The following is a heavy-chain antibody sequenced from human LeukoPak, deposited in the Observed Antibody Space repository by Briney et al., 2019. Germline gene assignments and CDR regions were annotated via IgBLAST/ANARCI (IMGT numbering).Heavy chain of an antibody. J-gene: IGHJ4*02. CDR3: ARLLVTEYKTGWYGHNFDY. V-gene: IGHV1-18*01. D-gene: IGHD6-19*01. CDR1: GYSFTSYA. CDR2: LSVYNGQT. Sequence: ASVKVSCKASGYSFTSYAIGWVRQAPGQGLEWMGWLSVYNGQTSYAQKFQGVFTMTTDTSTGTAYMELRSLRSDDTAVYYCARLLVTEYKTGWYGHNFDYWGQGTQVTASS.